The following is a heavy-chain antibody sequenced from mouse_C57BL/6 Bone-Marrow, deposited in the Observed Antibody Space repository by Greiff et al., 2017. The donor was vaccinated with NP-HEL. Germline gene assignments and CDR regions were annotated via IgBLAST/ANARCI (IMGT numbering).Heavy chain of an antibody. Sequence: EVHLVESGPGLVKPSQSLSLTCSVTGYSITSGYYWNWIRQFPGNKLEWMGYISYDGSNNYNPSLKNRISITRDTSKNQFFLKLNSVTTEDTATYYCARANWDVWFAYWGQGTLVTVSA. CDR3: ARANWDVWFAY. J-gene: IGHJ3*01. V-gene: IGHV3-6*01. D-gene: IGHD4-1*01. CDR2: ISYDGSN. CDR1: GYSITSGYY.